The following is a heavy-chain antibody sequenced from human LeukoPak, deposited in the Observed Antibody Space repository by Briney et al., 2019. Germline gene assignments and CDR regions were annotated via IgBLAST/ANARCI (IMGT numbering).Heavy chain of an antibody. V-gene: IGHV4-4*02. CDR1: GGSISSSNW. J-gene: IGHJ4*02. CDR2: IYHSGST. Sequence: KPSETLSLTCAVSGGSISSSNWWSWVRQPPGKGLEWIGEIYHSGSTNYNPSLKSRVTISVDKSKNQFSLKLSSVTAADTAVYYCARTAQYYDFWSGYSGLDYFDYWGQGTLVTVSS. D-gene: IGHD3-3*01. CDR3: ARTAQYYDFWSGYSGLDYFDY.